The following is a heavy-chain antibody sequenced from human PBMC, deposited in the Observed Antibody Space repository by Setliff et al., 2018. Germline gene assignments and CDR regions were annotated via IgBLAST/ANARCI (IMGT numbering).Heavy chain of an antibody. D-gene: IGHD2-2*01. CDR3: ARVEFTSWSQPGEIDY. Sequence: WASVKVSCKAYGYTFSRNYITWVRQAPGRGLEWMGWISGYNGGTNYAQKLQGRVTMTTDTSTSTAYMELRSLRSDDTAVYYCARVEFTSWSQPGEIDYWGQGTLVTVSS. V-gene: IGHV1-18*01. CDR2: ISGYNGGT. CDR1: GYTFSRNY. J-gene: IGHJ4*02.